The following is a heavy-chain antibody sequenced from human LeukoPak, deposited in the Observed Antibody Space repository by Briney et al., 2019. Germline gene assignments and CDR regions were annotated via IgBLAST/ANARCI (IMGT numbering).Heavy chain of an antibody. V-gene: IGHV3-21*01. D-gene: IGHD3-22*01. J-gene: IGHJ4*02. CDR1: GFTFNNYA. Sequence: GGSLRLSCAASGFTFNNYAMNWVRQAPGKGLEWVSSISSSSSHIYYADSVKGRFTISRDNAKNSLYLQMNSLRAEDTAVYYCARDTSGYYSTTPRLDYWGQGTLVTVSS. CDR2: ISSSSSHI. CDR3: ARDTSGYYSTTPRLDY.